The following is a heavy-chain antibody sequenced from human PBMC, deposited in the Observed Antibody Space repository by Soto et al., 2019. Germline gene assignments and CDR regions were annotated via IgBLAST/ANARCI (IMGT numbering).Heavy chain of an antibody. CDR1: GGSISSGGYY. V-gene: IGHV4-31*03. CDR2: IYYSGST. Sequence: QVQLQESGPGLVKPSQTLSLTCTVSGGSISSGGYYWSWIRQHPGKGLEWIGYIYYSGSTYYNPFLKSRVTISVDTSKNQFSLKMSSVTAAYTAVYYWARSSTSANYFDYRGQGTLVTVSS. J-gene: IGHJ4*02. D-gene: IGHD2-2*01. CDR3: ARSSTSANYFDY.